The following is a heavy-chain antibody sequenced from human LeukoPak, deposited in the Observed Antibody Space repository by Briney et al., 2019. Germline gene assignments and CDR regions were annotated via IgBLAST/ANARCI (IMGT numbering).Heavy chain of an antibody. D-gene: IGHD3-3*01. V-gene: IGHV4-38-2*02. CDR1: GYSISSGYY. CDR3: ARDNVGVVTTTFPFDY. Sequence: SETLSLTCAVSGYSISSGYYWGWIRQPPGKGLEWIGSTYHSGSTYYNPSLKSRVTISVDTSKSQFSLKLSSVTAADTAVYYCARDNVGVVTTTFPFDYWGQGTLVTVSS. J-gene: IGHJ4*02. CDR2: TYHSGST.